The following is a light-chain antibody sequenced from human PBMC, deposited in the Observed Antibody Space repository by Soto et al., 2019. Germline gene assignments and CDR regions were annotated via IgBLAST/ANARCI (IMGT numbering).Light chain of an antibody. V-gene: IGLV1-40*01. CDR3: QSYDSSLSAFYV. CDR2: ENT. Sequence: QSVLTQPPSVSGAPGQRVTISCTGSSSNIGAGYAVHWYQQLPGTAPKLLIYENTNRPSGVPDRFSGSKSGTSASLAITGLQAEDAADYYCQSYDSSLSAFYVFGPGTKVTVL. J-gene: IGLJ1*01. CDR1: SSNIGAGYA.